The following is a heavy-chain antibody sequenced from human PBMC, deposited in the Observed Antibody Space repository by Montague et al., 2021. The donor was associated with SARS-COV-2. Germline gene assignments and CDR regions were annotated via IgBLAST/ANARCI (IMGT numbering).Heavy chain of an antibody. CDR3: ARDGCSGGRCYSSWFDP. V-gene: IGHV3-48*03. D-gene: IGHD2-15*01. CDR1: GFTFSSYE. J-gene: IGHJ5*02. Sequence: FMSLSFAASGFTFSSYEMNWVRQAPGKGLEWVSYISSSGSTIYYADSVKGRFTISRDNAKNSLYLQMNSLRAEDTAVYYCARDGCSGGRCYSSWFDPWGQGTLVTVSS. CDR2: ISSSGSTI.